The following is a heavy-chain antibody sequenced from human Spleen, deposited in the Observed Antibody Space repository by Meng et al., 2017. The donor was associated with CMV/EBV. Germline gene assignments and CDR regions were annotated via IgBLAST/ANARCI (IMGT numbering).Heavy chain of an antibody. V-gene: IGHV1-69*05. Sequence: KASGGTVSRYTLRCGQQATGRGLEGVGGIIPNFGTANYAQRFESRVAITTDESTSPAYMAPSGLGSEDTAVYYCTTEDRGGEPRWFDPWGQGTLVTVSS. CDR3: TTEDRGGEPRWFDP. D-gene: IGHD1-14*01. CDR2: IIPNFGTA. CDR1: GGTVSRYT. J-gene: IGHJ5*02.